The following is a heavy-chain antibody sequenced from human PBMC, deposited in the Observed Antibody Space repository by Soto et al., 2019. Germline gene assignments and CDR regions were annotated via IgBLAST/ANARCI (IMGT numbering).Heavy chain of an antibody. Sequence: QVQLVQSGAEVKKPGSSVKVSCKASGGTFSSYAISWVRQAPGQGLEWMGGIIPIFGTANYAQKFQGRVTRTGDKNTRTAYMELISLRAEHKAVYYGPSQVCSDRGVFDPLGPGTLV. CDR1: GGTFSSYA. CDR3: PSQVCSDRGVFDP. D-gene: IGHD6-25*01. J-gene: IGHJ5*02. CDR2: IIPIFGTA. V-gene: IGHV1-69*06.